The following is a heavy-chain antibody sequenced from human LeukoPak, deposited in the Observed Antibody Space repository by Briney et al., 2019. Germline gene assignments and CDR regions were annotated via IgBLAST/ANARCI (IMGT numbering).Heavy chain of an antibody. CDR3: TTGVQLWLLRDY. J-gene: IGHJ4*02. D-gene: IGHD5-18*01. CDR1: GFTFSNAW. CDR2: IKSKTDGGTT. Sequence: GGSLRLSCAASGFTFSNAWMSWVRQAPGKGLEWVGRIKSKTDGGTTDYAAPVKGRFTISRDDSKNTLYLQMNSLKTEDTAVYYRTTGVQLWLLRDYWGQGTLVTVSS. V-gene: IGHV3-15*01.